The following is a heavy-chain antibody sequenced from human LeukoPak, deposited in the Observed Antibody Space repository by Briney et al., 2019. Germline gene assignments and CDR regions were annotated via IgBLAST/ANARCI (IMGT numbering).Heavy chain of an antibody. V-gene: IGHV1-18*01. Sequence: ASVKVSCKATGYTFSDYGISWVRQAPGQGLEWMGWISAYNGNTNYAQKLQGRVTMATDTSTSTAYMELRSLRSDDTAVYYCARISSGGYDLDYWGQGTLVTVSS. CDR2: ISAYNGNT. J-gene: IGHJ4*02. D-gene: IGHD5-12*01. CDR1: GYTFSDYG. CDR3: ARISSGGYDLDY.